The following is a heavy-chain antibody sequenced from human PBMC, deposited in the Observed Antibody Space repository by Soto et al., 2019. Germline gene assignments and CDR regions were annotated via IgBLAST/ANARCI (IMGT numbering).Heavy chain of an antibody. Sequence: GGSLRLSCAASGFTFSSYAMSWVRQAPGKGLEWVGFIRSKAYGGTTEYAASVKGRFTISRDDSKSIAYLQMNSLKTEDTAVYYCTRDDFWSGYPLLDVWGKGTTVTVSS. CDR1: GFTFSSYA. CDR3: TRDDFWSGYPLLDV. V-gene: IGHV3-49*04. J-gene: IGHJ6*04. CDR2: IRSKAYGGTT. D-gene: IGHD3-3*01.